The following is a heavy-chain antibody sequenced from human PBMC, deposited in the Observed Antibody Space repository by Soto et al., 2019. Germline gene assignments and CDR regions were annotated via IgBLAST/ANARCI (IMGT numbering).Heavy chain of an antibody. CDR1: GFTFSNYA. D-gene: IGHD3-9*01. V-gene: IGHV3-23*01. CDR3: AKIAYYDILSGSRKYNWFDP. J-gene: IGHJ5*02. CDR2: ISGGGGST. Sequence: GGSLRLSCAASGFTFSNYAMSWVRQAPGKGLEWVSGISGGGGSTYYADSAKGRFTISRDNSKNTLSLFMNSLRAEDTAVYYCAKIAYYDILSGSRKYNWFDPWGQGTLVTVSS.